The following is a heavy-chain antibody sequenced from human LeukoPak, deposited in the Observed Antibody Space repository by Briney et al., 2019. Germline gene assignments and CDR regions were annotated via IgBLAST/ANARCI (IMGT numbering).Heavy chain of an antibody. Sequence: SETLSLTCTVSGGSISSYYWSWIRQPPGKGLEWIGYVYYSGSTNYNPSLKSRVTISVDTSKNQFSLNLSSVTAADTAVYYCARVQDTSGYFYNFDYGGQGTLVTVSS. J-gene: IGHJ4*02. CDR1: GGSISSYY. V-gene: IGHV4-59*01. CDR2: VYYSGST. D-gene: IGHD3-22*01. CDR3: ARVQDTSGYFYNFDY.